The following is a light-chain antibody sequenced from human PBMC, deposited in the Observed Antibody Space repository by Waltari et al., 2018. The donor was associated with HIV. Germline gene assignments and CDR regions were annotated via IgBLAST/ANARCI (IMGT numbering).Light chain of an antibody. Sequence: QSVLTQPPSASGPPGQRVTISCSGSRSNIGSKTVNWYQQLPGTAPKLLIYSNDQRPSGVPDRFSGYKSGTSASLAISGRQSEDEAGYYCAAWDVSLNGLVFGGGTKVTVL. V-gene: IGLV1-44*01. CDR3: AAWDVSLNGLV. CDR1: RSNIGSKT. CDR2: SND. J-gene: IGLJ2*01.